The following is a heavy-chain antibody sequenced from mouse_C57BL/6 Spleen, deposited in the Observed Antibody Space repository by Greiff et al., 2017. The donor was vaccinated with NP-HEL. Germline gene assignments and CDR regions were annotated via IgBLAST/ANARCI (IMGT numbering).Heavy chain of an antibody. V-gene: IGHV1-82*01. CDR1: GYAFSSSW. D-gene: IGHD2-3*01. CDR3: ARSDGYYVPYFDY. Sequence: VQLKESGPELVKPGASVKISCKASGYAFSSSWMNWVKQRPGKGLEWIGRIYPGDGDTNYNGKFKGKATLTADKSSSTAYMQLSSLTSEDSAVYFCARSDGYYVPYFDYWGQGTTLTVSS. J-gene: IGHJ2*01. CDR2: IYPGDGDT.